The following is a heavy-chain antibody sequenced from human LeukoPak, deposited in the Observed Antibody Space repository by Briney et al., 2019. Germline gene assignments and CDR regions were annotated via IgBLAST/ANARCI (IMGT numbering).Heavy chain of an antibody. CDR2: ISGSGGST. D-gene: IGHD3-22*01. Sequence: QPGGSLRLSCAASGFTFSSCAMSWVRQAPGKGLEWVSAISGSGGSTYYADSVKGRFTISRDNSKNTLYLQMNSLRAEDTAVYYCAKEPYDSSGYEYYFDYWGQGTLVTVSS. CDR1: GFTFSSCA. J-gene: IGHJ4*02. V-gene: IGHV3-23*01. CDR3: AKEPYDSSGYEYYFDY.